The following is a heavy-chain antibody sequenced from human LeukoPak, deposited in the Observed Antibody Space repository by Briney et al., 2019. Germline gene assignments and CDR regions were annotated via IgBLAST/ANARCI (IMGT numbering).Heavy chain of an antibody. CDR2: INPSGGST. CDR3: ARGIVGATWFVDY. Sequence: GASVKVSCKAAGYTFTGYYMFWVRQAPGQGLEWMGIINPSGGSTSYAQKFQGRVTMTRDTSTSTVYMELSSLRSEDTAVYYCARGIVGATWFVDYWGQGTLVTVSS. CDR1: GYTFTGYY. D-gene: IGHD1-26*01. V-gene: IGHV1-46*01. J-gene: IGHJ4*02.